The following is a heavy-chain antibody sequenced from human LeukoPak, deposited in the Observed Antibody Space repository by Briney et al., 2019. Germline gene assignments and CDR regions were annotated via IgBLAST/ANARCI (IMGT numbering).Heavy chain of an antibody. Sequence: GGSLRLSCATSGLTFRTTWMHWVRQAPGKGLMWVSRMNGEGTTIDYADSVKGRFTVSRDYAKNTLFLQINNLRTEDTALYFCATARNFRFEYWGQGSLVIVSA. V-gene: IGHV3-74*01. D-gene: IGHD1-7*01. CDR1: GLTFRTTW. CDR2: MNGEGTTI. CDR3: ATARNFRFEY. J-gene: IGHJ4*02.